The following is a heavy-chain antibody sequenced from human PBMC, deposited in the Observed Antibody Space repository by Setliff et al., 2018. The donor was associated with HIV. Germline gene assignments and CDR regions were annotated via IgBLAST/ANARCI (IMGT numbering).Heavy chain of an antibody. CDR2: MFRTGTS. V-gene: IGHV4-38-2*01. CDR3: ATVDGTRYLDY. Sequence: PSETLSLTCAVSGYSIRSGYYWGWIRQSPGKGLEWIGTMFRTGTSYYNPSLTSRATISQDTSKNQFSLELTSVTAADTAVYYCATVDGTRYLDYWGQGKLVTVSS. D-gene: IGHD1-1*01. CDR1: GYSIRSGYY. J-gene: IGHJ4*02.